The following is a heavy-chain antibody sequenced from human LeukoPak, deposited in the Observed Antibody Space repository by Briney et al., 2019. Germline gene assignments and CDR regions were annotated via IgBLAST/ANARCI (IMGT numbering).Heavy chain of an antibody. D-gene: IGHD2-15*01. V-gene: IGHV1-18*01. CDR1: GYTFTSYG. CDR3: ATVSVYCSGGSCYPGATSSDY. CDR2: ISAYNGNT. Sequence: ASVKVSCKASGYTFTSYGISWVRQAPGQGLEWMGWISAYNGNTNYAQKLQGRVTMTTDTSTSTAYMELRSLRSDDTAVYYCATVSVYCSGGSCYPGATSSDYWGQGTLVTVSS. J-gene: IGHJ4*02.